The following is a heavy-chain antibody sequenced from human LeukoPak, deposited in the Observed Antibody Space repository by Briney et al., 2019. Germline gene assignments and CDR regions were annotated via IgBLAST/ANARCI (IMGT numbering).Heavy chain of an antibody. CDR3: ARARFKSDY. CDR1: GFSFNTYW. D-gene: IGHD3-3*01. J-gene: IGHJ4*02. CDR2: INSEGTYT. V-gene: IGHV3-74*03. Sequence: GGSLRLSWAASGFSFNTYWMDWVRQAPGEGLVWVSRINSEGTYTTYADSVKGRFTISRDNAKDMLFLEMNSLGGEDTAVYYCARARFKSDYWGQGTLVTVSS.